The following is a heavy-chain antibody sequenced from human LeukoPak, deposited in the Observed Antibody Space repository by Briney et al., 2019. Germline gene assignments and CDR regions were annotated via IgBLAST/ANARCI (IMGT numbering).Heavy chain of an antibody. V-gene: IGHV3-13*01. CDR1: GFTFSSFD. Sequence: GGSLRLSCAASGFTFSSFDMHWVRQPRGQGLEWVSTIGTASDTYYLGSVDGRFTLSRDNAKHSLYLQMNSLTAGDTAVYYCARGPPRGKYYYMDVWGKGPTVPVSS. J-gene: IGHJ6*03. CDR2: IGTASDT. CDR3: ARGPPRGKYYYMDV. D-gene: IGHD1-1*01.